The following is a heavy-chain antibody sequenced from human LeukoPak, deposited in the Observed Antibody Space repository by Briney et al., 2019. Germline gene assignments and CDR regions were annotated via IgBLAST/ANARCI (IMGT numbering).Heavy chain of an antibody. J-gene: IGHJ4*02. Sequence: SQTLSLTCTVSGGSISSGGYYWSWICQHPGKGLEWIGYIYYSGSTYYNPSLKSRVTISVDTSKNQFSLKLSSVTAADTAVYYCARTTVTTYYFDYWGQGTLVTVSS. CDR2: IYYSGST. V-gene: IGHV4-31*03. CDR1: GGSISSGGYY. D-gene: IGHD4-17*01. CDR3: ARTTVTTYYFDY.